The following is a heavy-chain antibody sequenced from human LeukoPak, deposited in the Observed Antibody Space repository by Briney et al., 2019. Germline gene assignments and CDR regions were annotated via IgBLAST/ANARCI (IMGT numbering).Heavy chain of an antibody. J-gene: IGHJ3*02. Sequence: NPGGSLRLSCAASGFTFSSYSMNWVRQAPGKGLEWVSSISSSSSYIYYADSVKGRFTISRDNAKNSLYLQMNSLRAEDTAVYYCASNMMGTRGDAFDIWGQGTMVTVSS. CDR2: ISSSSSYI. CDR1: GFTFSSYS. V-gene: IGHV3-21*01. CDR3: ASNMMGTRGDAFDI. D-gene: IGHD1-1*01.